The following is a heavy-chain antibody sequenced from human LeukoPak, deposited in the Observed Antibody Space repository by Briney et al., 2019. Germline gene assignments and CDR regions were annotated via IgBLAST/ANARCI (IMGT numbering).Heavy chain of an antibody. J-gene: IGHJ4*02. V-gene: IGHV4-34*01. CDR3: ARGAFGSGSRYFDY. Sequence: SETLSLTCAVYGGSFSGYYWSWIRQPPGKGLEWIGEINHSGSTNYNPSLKSRVTISVDTSKNQFSLKLSSVTAADTAVYYCARGAFGSGSRYFDYWGQGTLVTVSS. D-gene: IGHD3-10*01. CDR2: INHSGST. CDR1: GGSFSGYY.